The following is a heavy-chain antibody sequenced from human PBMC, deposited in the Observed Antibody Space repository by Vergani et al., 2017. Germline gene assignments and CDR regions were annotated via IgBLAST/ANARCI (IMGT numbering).Heavy chain of an antibody. V-gene: IGHV3-48*04. D-gene: IGHD6-19*01. CDR3: ARDSPTESPAGIAVAGSNFDY. CDR1: GFTFSSYG. Sequence: VQLVESGGGVVQPGRSLRLSCAASGFTFSSYGMHWVRQAPGKGLEWVSYISSSGSTIYYADSVKGRFTISRDNAKNSLYLQMNSLRAEDTAVYYCARDSPTESPAGIAVAGSNFDYWGQGTLVTVSS. CDR2: ISSSGSTI. J-gene: IGHJ4*02.